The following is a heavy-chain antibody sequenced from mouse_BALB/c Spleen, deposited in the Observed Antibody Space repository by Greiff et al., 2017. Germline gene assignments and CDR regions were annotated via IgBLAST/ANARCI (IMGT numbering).Heavy chain of an antibody. Sequence: EVNVVESGGGLVKPGGSLKLSCAASGFTFSSYAMSWVRQTPEKRLEWVASISSGGSTYYPDSVKGRFTISRDNARNILYLQMSSLRSEDTAMYYCARVYGYDGYYFDYWGQGTTLTVSS. D-gene: IGHD2-2*01. CDR1: GFTFSSYA. J-gene: IGHJ2*01. CDR2: ISSGGST. CDR3: ARVYGYDGYYFDY. V-gene: IGHV5-6-5*01.